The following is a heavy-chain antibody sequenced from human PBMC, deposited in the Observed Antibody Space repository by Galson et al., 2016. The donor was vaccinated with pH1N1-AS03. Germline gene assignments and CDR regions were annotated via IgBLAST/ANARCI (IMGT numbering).Heavy chain of an antibody. V-gene: IGHV3-13*01. D-gene: IGHD5-18*01. CDR1: GFTVSTYD. CDR3: AVWGYISNTHELDV. J-gene: IGHJ6*04. Sequence: SLRLSCAASGFTVSTYDMHWVRQSAGGGLEWVSLIAAVGTTEYAGSVKGRFTIFRDNVKNSLYLQMNNLRAEDTALYYCAVWGYISNTHELDVWGKGTTVTVSS. CDR2: IAAVGTT.